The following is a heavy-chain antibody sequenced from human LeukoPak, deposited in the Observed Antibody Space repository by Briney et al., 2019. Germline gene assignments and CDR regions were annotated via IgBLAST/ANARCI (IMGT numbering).Heavy chain of an antibody. Sequence: GGSLRLSCAASGFTFSIYWMSWVRQAPGKGLEWVANIKQDGSEKCYVDSVKGRFTISRDNAKNSLYLQMNSLRAEDTAVYYCAREEHYYGSGSYYFDYWGQGTLVTVSS. D-gene: IGHD3-10*01. V-gene: IGHV3-7*01. CDR1: GFTFSIYW. J-gene: IGHJ4*02. CDR2: IKQDGSEK. CDR3: AREEHYYGSGSYYFDY.